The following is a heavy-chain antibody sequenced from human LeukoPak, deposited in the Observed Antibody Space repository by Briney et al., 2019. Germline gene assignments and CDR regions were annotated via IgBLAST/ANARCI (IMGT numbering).Heavy chain of an antibody. V-gene: IGHV3-74*01. CDR2: INSDGSDT. CDR1: GFTFSSYW. J-gene: IGHJ5*02. CDR3: ALLAAADSES. D-gene: IGHD6-13*01. Sequence: PGGSLRLSCAGSGFTFSSYWMHWVRQAPGKGLVWVSRINSDGSDTIYADSAKGRFTISRDNAKNTLYPQMNSLRAEDTAVYYCALLAAADSESWGQGTLVTVSS.